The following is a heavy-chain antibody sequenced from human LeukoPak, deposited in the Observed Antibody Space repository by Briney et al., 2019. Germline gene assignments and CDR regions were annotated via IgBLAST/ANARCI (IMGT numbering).Heavy chain of an antibody. CDR1: GFTFSSYS. CDR2: ISSSSSSYI. CDR3: ARTRYSSGWYIDY. J-gene: IGHJ4*02. Sequence: GGSLRLSCAASGFTFSSYSMNWVRQAPGKGLEWVSSISSSSSSYIYYADSVKGRFTISRDNAKNSLYLQMNSLRAEDTAVYYCARTRYSSGWYIDYWGQGTLVTVSS. V-gene: IGHV3-21*01. D-gene: IGHD6-19*01.